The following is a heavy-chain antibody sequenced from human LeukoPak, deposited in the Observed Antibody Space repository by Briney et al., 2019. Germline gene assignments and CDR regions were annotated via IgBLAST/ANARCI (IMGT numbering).Heavy chain of an antibody. V-gene: IGHV3-23*01. CDR3: AKGTGSSSPDEAFDI. CDR1: GFSFRNYA. J-gene: IGHJ3*02. Sequence: GGSLRLSCAASGFSFRNYAMSWLRRAPGKGLEWVSGISGSGGSTYYAVRGRFTISRDNSKNMLYLQVNSLTAEDTAVYYCAKGTGSSSPDEAFDICGQGTVVTVSS. CDR2: ISGSGGST. D-gene: IGHD6-13*01.